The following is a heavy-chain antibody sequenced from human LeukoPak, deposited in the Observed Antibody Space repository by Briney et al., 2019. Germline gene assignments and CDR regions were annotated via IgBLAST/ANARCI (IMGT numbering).Heavy chain of an antibody. CDR3: ATATLYCSGGSCYPNYFDY. D-gene: IGHD2-15*01. CDR2: IYYSGST. CDR1: GGSISSYY. V-gene: IGHV4-59*01. Sequence: PSETLSLTCTVSGGSISSYYWSWIRQPPGKRLGWIGYIYYSGSTKYNPSLKSRVTISGDTSKNQFSLKLSSVTAADTAVYYCATATLYCSGGSCYPNYFDYWGQGTLVTVSS. J-gene: IGHJ4*02.